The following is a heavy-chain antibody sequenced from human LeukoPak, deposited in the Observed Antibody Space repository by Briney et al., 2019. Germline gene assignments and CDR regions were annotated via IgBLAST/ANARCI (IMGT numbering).Heavy chain of an antibody. J-gene: IGHJ4*02. Sequence: GGSLRLSCAASGFTFSSYWMHWVRQAPGKGLVWVSRINSDGSSTSYADSVKGRFTISRDSAKNTLYLQMNSLRAEDTAVYYCARGSFWSGYLDYWGQGTLVTVSS. CDR3: ARGSFWSGYLDY. CDR1: GFTFSSYW. CDR2: INSDGSST. V-gene: IGHV3-74*01. D-gene: IGHD3-3*01.